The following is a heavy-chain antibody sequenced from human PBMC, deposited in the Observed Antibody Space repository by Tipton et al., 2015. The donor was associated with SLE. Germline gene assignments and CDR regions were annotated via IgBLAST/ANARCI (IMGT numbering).Heavy chain of an antibody. CDR3: ARERPQTAMIFDY. D-gene: IGHD5-18*01. V-gene: IGHV3-48*01. CDR1: GFTFNTYS. Sequence: SLRLSCAASGFTFNTYSMNWVRQAPGKGLEWVSYISSSSSTIFYADSVKGRFTISRDNAKNSLYLQMNSLRAEDTALYYCARERPQTAMIFDYWGQGRLVTVSS. CDR2: ISSSSSTI. J-gene: IGHJ4*02.